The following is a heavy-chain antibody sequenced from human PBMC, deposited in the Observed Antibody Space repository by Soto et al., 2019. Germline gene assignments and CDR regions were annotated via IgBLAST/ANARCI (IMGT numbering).Heavy chain of an antibody. CDR3: ARGLNGYLYYFDY. Sequence: QVQLVQSGAEVKKPGASVKVSCKASGYTFTSYAMHWVRQAPGQRLEWMGWINAGNGNTKYSQKFQGRVTISRDTSASTVYMDLSSLRSEDTAVYYCARGLNGYLYYFDYWGQGTLVTVSS. V-gene: IGHV1-3*01. CDR2: INAGNGNT. J-gene: IGHJ4*02. D-gene: IGHD5-18*01. CDR1: GYTFTSYA.